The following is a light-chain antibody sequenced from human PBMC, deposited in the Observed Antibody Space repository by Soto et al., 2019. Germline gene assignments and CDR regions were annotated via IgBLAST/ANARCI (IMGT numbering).Light chain of an antibody. J-gene: IGLJ1*01. CDR2: DVN. CDR3: CSYAGSFSDV. V-gene: IGLV2-11*01. CDR1: SSNVGGYYY. Sequence: QSALTQPRSVSGSPGQSVSISCTGTSSNVGGYYYVSWYQQRPGKAPKLLIYDVNKRPSGVPDRFSGSKSGNTASLTISGLQAEDEADYYCCSYAGSFSDVFGTGTKLTVL.